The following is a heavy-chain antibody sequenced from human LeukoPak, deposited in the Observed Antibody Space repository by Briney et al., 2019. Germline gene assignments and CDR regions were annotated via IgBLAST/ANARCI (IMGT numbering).Heavy chain of an antibody. V-gene: IGHV4-59*01. D-gene: IGHD3-9*01. CDR3: ARLSYDILTGYRFDP. CDR2: IYYSGST. J-gene: IGHJ5*02. CDR1: GGSISSYY. Sequence: SETLSLTCTVSGGSISSYYWSWIRQPTGKGLEWIGYIYYSGSTNYNPSLKSRVTISVDTSKNQFSLKLSSVTAADTAVYYCARLSYDILTGYRFDPWGQGTLVTVSS.